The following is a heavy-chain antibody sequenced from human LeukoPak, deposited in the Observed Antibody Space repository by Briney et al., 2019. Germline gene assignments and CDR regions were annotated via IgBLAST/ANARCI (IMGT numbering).Heavy chain of an antibody. V-gene: IGHV3-23*01. CDR3: AKDLLFPTFGSDS. Sequence: GVSLRLSCAASGFTFSTYAMSWVRQAPGKGLEWVPAISAAGGSAYYADSVKGRFTVSRDNSKNTLYLQMNSLRAEDTALYYCAKDLLFPTFGSDSWGQGTLVTVSS. CDR2: ISAAGGSA. CDR1: GFTFSTYA. D-gene: IGHD2-21*02. J-gene: IGHJ4*02.